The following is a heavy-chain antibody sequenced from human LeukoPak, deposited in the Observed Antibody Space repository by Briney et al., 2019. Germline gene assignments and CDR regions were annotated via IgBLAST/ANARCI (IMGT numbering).Heavy chain of an antibody. D-gene: IGHD1-26*01. V-gene: IGHV4-61*01. CDR3: AREAMGATLGGNWFDP. Sequence: PSETLSLTCTVSGYSISSGYYWGWIRQPPGKGLEWIGYIYYSGSTNYNPSLKSRVTISVDTSKNQFSLKLSSVTAADTAVYYCAREAMGATLGGNWFDPWGQGTLVTVSS. J-gene: IGHJ5*02. CDR2: IYYSGST. CDR1: GYSISSGYY.